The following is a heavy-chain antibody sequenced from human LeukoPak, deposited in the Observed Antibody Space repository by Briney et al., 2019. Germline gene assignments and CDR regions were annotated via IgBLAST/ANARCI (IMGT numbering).Heavy chain of an antibody. CDR1: GYTFTDYY. V-gene: IGHV1-2*02. D-gene: IGHD2-21*01. CDR2: INPNSGGT. CDR3: ARADRLDGAPYLIGP. Sequence: ASVTVSCKTSGYTFTDYYIHWVRQAPGQGLEWMGWINPNSGGTSSAQKFQGRVTMTRDTSITTVYMEVSWLTSDGTAIYYCARADRLDGAPYLIGPWGQGTLVTVSS. J-gene: IGHJ5*02.